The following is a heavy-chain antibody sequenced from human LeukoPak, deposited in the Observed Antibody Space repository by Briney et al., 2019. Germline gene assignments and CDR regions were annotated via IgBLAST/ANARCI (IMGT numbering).Heavy chain of an antibody. J-gene: IGHJ4*02. V-gene: IGHV3-23*01. D-gene: IGHD3-22*01. CDR3: AKDGYYYDSSGYYSDY. CDR1: GFTFSSYA. CDR2: ISGSGGST. Sequence: GGSLRLSCAASGFTFSSYAMSWVRQAPGKGLEWVSAISGSGGSTYYADSVKGRFTISRDNSKNTLYLQMNSLRAEDTAVCYCAKDGYYYDSSGYYSDYWGQGTLVTVSS.